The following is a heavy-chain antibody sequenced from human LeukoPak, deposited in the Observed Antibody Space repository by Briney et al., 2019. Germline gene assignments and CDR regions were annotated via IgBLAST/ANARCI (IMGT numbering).Heavy chain of an antibody. CDR2: THYSGST. CDR1: GGSISSYY. J-gene: IGHJ4*02. V-gene: IGHV4-59*01. CDR3: ARGYSGSYGRFDY. Sequence: SETLSLTCTVSGGSISSYYWSWIRQPPGKGLEWIGYTHYSGSTSYNPSLKSRVTISVDTSKSQFSLKLTSVTAADTAVYYCARGYSGSYGRFDYWGQGTLVTVSS. D-gene: IGHD1-26*01.